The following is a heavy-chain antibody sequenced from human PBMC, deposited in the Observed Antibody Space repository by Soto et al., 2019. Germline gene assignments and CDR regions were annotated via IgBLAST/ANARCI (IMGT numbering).Heavy chain of an antibody. CDR3: ATIGASGTHTYFDY. Sequence: SETLSLTCAVSGGSISSRNWWSWVRQPPGKGLEWIGKIYHSGSTDYKPSLKSRVTMSVDKSKDQFSLNLTSVTAADAALYYCATIGASGTHTYFDYRGQGTPVTVSS. J-gene: IGHJ4*02. D-gene: IGHD1-26*01. CDR1: GGSISSRNW. V-gene: IGHV4-4*02. CDR2: IYHSGST.